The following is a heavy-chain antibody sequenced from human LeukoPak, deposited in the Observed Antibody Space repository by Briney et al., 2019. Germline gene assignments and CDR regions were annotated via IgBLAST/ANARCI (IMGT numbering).Heavy chain of an antibody. CDR3: AKIPKGGYFDY. CDR2: ISSSGSTI. D-gene: IGHD2-2*01. V-gene: IGHV3-48*03. CDR1: GFTFSNYT. J-gene: IGHJ4*02. Sequence: GGSLRLSCAASGFTFSNYTMNWVRQAPGKGLEWVSYISSSGSTIYYADSVKGRFTISRDNAKNSLYLQMNSLRAEDTAVYYCAKIPKGGYFDYWGQGTLVTVSS.